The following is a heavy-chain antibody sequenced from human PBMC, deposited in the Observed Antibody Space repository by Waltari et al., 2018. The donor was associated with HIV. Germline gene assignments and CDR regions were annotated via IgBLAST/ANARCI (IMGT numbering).Heavy chain of an antibody. CDR2: AIPMFGTA. J-gene: IGHJ5*01. Sequence: QVQLVQSGAEVKKPGSSVKVSCKASGGAFVSHTINWVRQAPGQGLEWMGRAIPMFGTANYAQKFQGRVTSTADKSTSTAYMELNGLRFDDTAVYYCASARETMGVDFDSWGQGTLVTVS. V-gene: IGHV1-69*08. D-gene: IGHD3-10*01. CDR3: ASARETMGVDFDS. CDR1: GGAFVSHT.